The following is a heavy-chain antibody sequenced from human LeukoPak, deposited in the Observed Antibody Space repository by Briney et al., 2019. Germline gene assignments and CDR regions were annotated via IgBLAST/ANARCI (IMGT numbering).Heavy chain of an antibody. CDR1: GFTFSSYE. Sequence: GSLRLSCAASGFTFSSYEMNWVRQAPGNGLEWVSYISSSGSTIYYADSVKGRFTISRDNAKNSLYLQMNSLRAEDTAVYYCARAFHYYDSSGKPYYFDYWGQGTLVTVSS. CDR2: ISSSGSTI. V-gene: IGHV3-48*03. CDR3: ARAFHYYDSSGKPYYFDY. D-gene: IGHD3-22*01. J-gene: IGHJ4*02.